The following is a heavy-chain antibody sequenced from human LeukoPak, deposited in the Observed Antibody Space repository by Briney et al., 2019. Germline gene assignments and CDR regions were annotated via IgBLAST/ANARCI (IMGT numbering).Heavy chain of an antibody. CDR2: ISSSSSYI. V-gene: IGHV3-21*01. CDR3: ARVTEAPYYFDY. J-gene: IGHJ4*02. Sequence: NPGGSLSLSCAASGFTFSSYSMNWVRQAPGKGLEWVSSISSSSSYIYYADSVKGRFTISRDNAKNSLYLQMNSLRAEDTAVYYCARVTEAPYYFDYWGQGSLVTVSS. CDR1: GFTFSSYS.